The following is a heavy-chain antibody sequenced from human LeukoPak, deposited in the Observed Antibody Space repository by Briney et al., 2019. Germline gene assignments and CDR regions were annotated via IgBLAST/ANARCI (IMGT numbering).Heavy chain of an antibody. CDR3: ARVDDLDAFDM. V-gene: IGHV3-30*04. CDR2: ISDDGSNK. Sequence: PGGSLRPSCAASGFTFSSYAMHWVRQAPGKGLEWVAVISDDGSNKYYADSVKGRFTISRDNSKNTLYLQMNSLRAEDTAVYYCARVDDLDAFDMWGQGTMVTVSS. CDR1: GFTFSSYA. J-gene: IGHJ3*02. D-gene: IGHD2-2*03.